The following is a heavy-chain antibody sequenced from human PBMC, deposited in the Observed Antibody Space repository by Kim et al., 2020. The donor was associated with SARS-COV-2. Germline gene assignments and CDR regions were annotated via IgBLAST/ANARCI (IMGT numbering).Heavy chain of an antibody. Sequence: GGSLRLSCAASGFTFISYEMNWVRQAPGKGLEWVSYISSSGTAIYNADSVKGRFTISRDNAKNSLYLQMNSLTAEDTAMYYCARAVNWDYWAGVIDCWGQGALVTASS. V-gene: IGHV3-48*03. J-gene: IGHJ4*02. D-gene: IGHD1-7*01. CDR1: GFTFISYE. CDR2: ISSSGTAI. CDR3: ARAVNWDYWAGVIDC.